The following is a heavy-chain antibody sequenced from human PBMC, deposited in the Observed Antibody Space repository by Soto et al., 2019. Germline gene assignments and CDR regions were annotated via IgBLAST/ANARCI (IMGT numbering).Heavy chain of an antibody. V-gene: IGHV1-2*02. D-gene: IGHD6-13*01. CDR2: INPKSGGT. CDR3: ARGLYSSPAYFFDS. J-gene: IGHJ4*02. CDR1: GYTFSGHY. Sequence: QVQLVQSGAEVRKPGASVKVSCNVTGYTFSGHYLHWVRQAPGQGLEWMGWINPKSGGTNYAQKFQDRVTMTADTYVSAASMELTSLRYDDTAVFYCARGLYSSPAYFFDSWGQGTLLTVSS.